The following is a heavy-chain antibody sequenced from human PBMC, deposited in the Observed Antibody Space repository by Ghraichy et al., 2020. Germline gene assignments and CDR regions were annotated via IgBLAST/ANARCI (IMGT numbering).Heavy chain of an antibody. Sequence: GESLNISCAASGFTFSSYWMSWVRQAPGKGLEWVANIKQDGSEKYYVDSVKGRFTISRDNAKNSLYLQMNSLRAEDTAVYYCARVEVIVVVPAAGPFDYWGQGTLVTVSS. V-gene: IGHV3-7*01. CDR2: IKQDGSEK. J-gene: IGHJ4*02. CDR1: GFTFSSYW. CDR3: ARVEVIVVVPAAGPFDY. D-gene: IGHD2-2*01.